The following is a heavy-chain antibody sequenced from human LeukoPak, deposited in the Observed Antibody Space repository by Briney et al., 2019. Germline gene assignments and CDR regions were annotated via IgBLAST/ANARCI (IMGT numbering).Heavy chain of an antibody. Sequence: ASVKVSCKASGYTFTNYDINWVRQATGQGLEWMGWMNTNTGNTGYTQKFQGRITITRNTSISTAYMELSSLRSEDTAVYYCARSLWSGYDTFDIWGQGTMVTVSS. CDR3: ARSLWSGYDTFDI. CDR1: GYTFTNYD. CDR2: MNTNTGNT. V-gene: IGHV1-8*03. D-gene: IGHD3-3*01. J-gene: IGHJ3*02.